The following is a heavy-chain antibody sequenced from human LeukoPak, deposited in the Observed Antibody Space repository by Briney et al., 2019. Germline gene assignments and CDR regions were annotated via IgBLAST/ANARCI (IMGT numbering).Heavy chain of an antibody. CDR1: GYNFPNYW. J-gene: IGHJ4*02. D-gene: IGHD5-18*01. CDR2: VYPATSDT. CDR3: ARPKTLGGYNYEFEF. V-gene: IGHV5-51*01. Sequence: GESLKISCKGSGYNFPNYWIGWVRQMPGKGLEWIGIVYPATSDTTYSPSFQGQVTISADKSSSTAYLQWSSLKASDTAIYYCARPKTLGGYNYEFEFWGQGTLVTVSS.